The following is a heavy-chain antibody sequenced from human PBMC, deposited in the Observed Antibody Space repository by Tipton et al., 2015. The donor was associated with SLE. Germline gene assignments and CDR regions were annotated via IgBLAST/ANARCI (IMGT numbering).Heavy chain of an antibody. D-gene: IGHD4-17*01. CDR3: ARELHDYGRGSY. CDR1: GFTFDDYA. Sequence: SLRLSCAASGFTFDDYAMHWVRQAPGKGLEWVSGISWNSGSIGYADSVKGRFTISRDNAKNSLYLQMNSLRAEDTAVYYCARELHDYGRGSYWGQGTLVTVSS. CDR2: ISWNSGSI. V-gene: IGHV3-9*01. J-gene: IGHJ4*02.